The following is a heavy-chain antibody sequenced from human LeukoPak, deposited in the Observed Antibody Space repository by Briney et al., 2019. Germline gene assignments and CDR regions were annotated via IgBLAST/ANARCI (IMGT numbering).Heavy chain of an antibody. D-gene: IGHD3-10*01. CDR1: GGSISCSYW. J-gene: IGHJ4*02. V-gene: IGHV4-4*02. CDR2: IYHSGGT. Sequence: PSETLSLTCAVSGGSISCSYWWSWVRQPPGKGLEWIREIYHSGGTNYNPSLKSRVTISVDKSKNQCSLKLSSVTAADTAVYYCAREPYYGSGSFLDYWGQGTLVTVSS. CDR3: AREPYYGSGSFLDY.